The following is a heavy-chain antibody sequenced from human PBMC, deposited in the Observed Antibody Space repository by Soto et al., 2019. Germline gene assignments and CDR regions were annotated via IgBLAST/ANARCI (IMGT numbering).Heavy chain of an antibody. CDR1: GFSFKSYS. J-gene: IGHJ4*02. D-gene: IGHD6-19*01. CDR2: IWFDGSNK. CDR3: ARARGLTSGLPYYYDS. V-gene: IGHV3-33*01. Sequence: PGGSLRLSCSASGFSFKSYSMQWIRQAPGKGLEWVAIIWFDGSNKFYEDSVKGRFTVSRDDSTNTLYLQMNSLRVEDTAVYYCARARGLTSGLPYYYDSWGQGTLVIVSS.